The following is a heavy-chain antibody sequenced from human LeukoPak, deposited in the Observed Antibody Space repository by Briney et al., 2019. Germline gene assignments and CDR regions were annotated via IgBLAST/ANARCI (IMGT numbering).Heavy chain of an antibody. Sequence: GGSLRLSCAASRFTVSSYSMSWVRQAPGKGLEWVSAISGSADITQYADTVKGRFTISRDNSKNTLYLQMNSLRAEDTAVYYCGRRLGSYYVDNWGQGTLVTVSS. CDR3: GRRLGSYYVDN. CDR1: RFTVSSYS. CDR2: ISGSADIT. V-gene: IGHV3-23*01. J-gene: IGHJ4*02. D-gene: IGHD3-10*01.